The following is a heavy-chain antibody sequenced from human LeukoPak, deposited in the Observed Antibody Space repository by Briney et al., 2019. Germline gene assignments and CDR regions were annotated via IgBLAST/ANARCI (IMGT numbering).Heavy chain of an antibody. J-gene: IGHJ4*02. CDR1: GGSFSSYY. V-gene: IGHV4-34*01. CDR3: AREGVYYDILAAYYRPYYFDF. CDR2: INHGGST. D-gene: IGHD3-9*01. Sequence: SETLSLTCAVYGGSFSSYYWSWIRQPPGKGLEWIGEINHGGSTNYNPSLKSRLTISVDTSKNQFSLKLSSVTAADTAVYYCAREGVYYDILAAYYRPYYFDFWGQGTLVTVYS.